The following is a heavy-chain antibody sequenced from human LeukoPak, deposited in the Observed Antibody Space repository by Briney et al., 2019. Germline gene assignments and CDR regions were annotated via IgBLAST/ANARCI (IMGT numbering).Heavy chain of an antibody. CDR3: ARGGGMTTVTNFDY. CDR1: GGSFSGYY. D-gene: IGHD4-17*01. CDR2: INHSGST. V-gene: IGHV4-34*01. Sequence: SGTLSLTCAVYGGSFSGYYWSWIRQPPGKGLEWIGEINHSGSTNYNPSLKSRVTISVDTSKNQFSLKLSSVTAADTAVYYCARGGGMTTVTNFDYWGQGTLVTVSS. J-gene: IGHJ4*02.